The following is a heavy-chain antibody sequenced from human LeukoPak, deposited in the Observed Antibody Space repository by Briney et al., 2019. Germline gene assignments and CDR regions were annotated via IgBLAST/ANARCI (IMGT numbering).Heavy chain of an antibody. Sequence: GGSLRLSCATSGFTFSSYSMNWVRQAPGKGLEWVSYISSSSSTIYYADSVKGRFTISRDNAMNSVYLQMNSLRAEDTAVYYCARSKRNGFAIWGQGTMVTVSS. CDR2: ISSSSSTI. V-gene: IGHV3-48*01. CDR3: ARSKRNGFAI. J-gene: IGHJ3*02. CDR1: GFTFSSYS.